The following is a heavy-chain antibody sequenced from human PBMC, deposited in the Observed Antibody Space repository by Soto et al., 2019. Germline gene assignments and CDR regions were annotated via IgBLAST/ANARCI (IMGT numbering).Heavy chain of an antibody. J-gene: IGHJ4*02. CDR2: IKNKANSYTT. CDR3: ARSTSGWPFDY. V-gene: IGHV3-72*01. CDR1: GFTFSDHY. Sequence: PGGSLRLSCAASGFTFSDHYMNWVRQAPGKGLEWVGRIKNKANSYTTEYAASVKGRFTISRDDLKNSLYLQMNSLETEDTAVYYCARSTSGWPFDYWRQGTPVTVSS. D-gene: IGHD6-19*01.